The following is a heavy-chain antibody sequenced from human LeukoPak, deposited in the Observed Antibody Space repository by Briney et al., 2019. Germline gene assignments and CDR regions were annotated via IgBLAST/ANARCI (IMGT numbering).Heavy chain of an antibody. CDR1: GGSISSYY. D-gene: IGHD2-2*01. J-gene: IGHJ5*02. V-gene: IGHV4-4*07. Sequence: SETLSLTCTVSGGSISSYYWSWIRQAAGKGLEWTGRIYTSGSTNYNPSLKSRVTMSVDTSKNQFSLKLSSVTAADTAVYYCARDKITQDIVVLPAISNWFDPWGQGTLVTVSS. CDR2: IYTSGST. CDR3: ARDKITQDIVVLPAISNWFDP.